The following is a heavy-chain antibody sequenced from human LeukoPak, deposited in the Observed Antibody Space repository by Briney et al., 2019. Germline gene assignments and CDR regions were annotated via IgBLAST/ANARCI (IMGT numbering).Heavy chain of an antibody. V-gene: IGHV3-21*01. CDR3: ARDHILTGQNYYYYGMDV. J-gene: IGHJ6*02. Sequence: GGSLRLSCAASGFTFSSYSMNWVRQAPGKGLEWVSSISSSSYIYYADSVKGRFTISRDNAKNSLYPQMNSLRAEDTAVYYCARDHILTGQNYYYYGMDVWGQGTTVTVSS. CDR2: ISSSSYI. CDR1: GFTFSSYS. D-gene: IGHD3-9*01.